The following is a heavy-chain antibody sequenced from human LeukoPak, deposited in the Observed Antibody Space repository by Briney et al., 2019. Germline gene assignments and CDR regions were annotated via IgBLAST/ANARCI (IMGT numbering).Heavy chain of an antibody. CDR3: ARGRCSSTSCYTGY. D-gene: IGHD2-2*02. V-gene: IGHV3-9*01. CDR1: GFTFDDYA. Sequence: GGSLRLSCAASGFTFDDYAMHWVRHAPGKGLEWVSGISWNSGSIGYADSVKGRFTISRDNAKNSLYLQMNSLRAEDTAVYYCARGRCSSTSCYTGYWGQGTLVTVSS. CDR2: ISWNSGSI. J-gene: IGHJ4*02.